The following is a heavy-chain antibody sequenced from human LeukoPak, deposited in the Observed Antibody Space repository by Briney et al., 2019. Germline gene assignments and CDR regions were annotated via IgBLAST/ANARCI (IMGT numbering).Heavy chain of an antibody. CDR1: GFTFSSYG. CDR3: ARLVGRKGVVIDSYYFDY. CDR2: IKQDGSEK. J-gene: IGHJ4*02. V-gene: IGHV3-7*01. D-gene: IGHD3-3*01. Sequence: GGSLRLSCAASGFTFSSYGMTWVRQAPGKGLEWVANIKQDGSEKYYVDSVKGRFTISRDNAKNSLYLQMNSLRAEDTAVYYCARLVGRKGVVIDSYYFDYWGQGTLVTVSS.